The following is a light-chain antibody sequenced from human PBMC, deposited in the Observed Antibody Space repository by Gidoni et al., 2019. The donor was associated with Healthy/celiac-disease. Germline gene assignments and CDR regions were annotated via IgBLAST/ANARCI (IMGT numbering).Light chain of an antibody. Sequence: EVVMMQSPATLSVSPGERATLPCRASQSVSSNLAWYQQKPGQAPRLLIYGASTRATGIPARFSGSGSGTEFTLTISSLQSEDFAVYYCQQYNNWPPLTFGRXTKVDIK. J-gene: IGKJ4*01. CDR1: QSVSSN. CDR3: QQYNNWPPLT. V-gene: IGKV3-15*01. CDR2: GAS.